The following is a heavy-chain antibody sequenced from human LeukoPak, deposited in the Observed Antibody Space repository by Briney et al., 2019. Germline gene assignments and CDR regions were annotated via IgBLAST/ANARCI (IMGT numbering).Heavy chain of an antibody. CDR2: ISYDGSNK. CDR1: GFTFSSYA. Sequence: GGSLRLSCAASGFTFSSYAMHWVRQAPGKGLEWVAVISYDGSNKYYADSVKGRFTISRDNSKNTLYLQMNSLRAEDTAVYYCARASTYYDSSGYCFDYWGQGTLATVSS. V-gene: IGHV3-30-3*01. CDR3: ARASTYYDSSGYCFDY. D-gene: IGHD3-22*01. J-gene: IGHJ4*02.